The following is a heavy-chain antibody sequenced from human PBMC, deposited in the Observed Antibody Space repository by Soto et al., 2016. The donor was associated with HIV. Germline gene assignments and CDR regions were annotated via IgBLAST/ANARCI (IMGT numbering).Heavy chain of an antibody. D-gene: IGHD6-6*01. CDR3: ARGAAPTEPDDYYYYIDV. J-gene: IGHJ6*03. V-gene: IGHV3-11*04. CDR1: GFTFRDYY. CDR2: ISSSGSTI. Sequence: QVQLVESGGGLVKPGGSLRLSCAASGFTFRDYYMNWIRQAPGKGLEWVSYISSSGSTIYYADSVKGRFTISRDNAKNSLFLQTNSLRAEDTAVYYCARGAAPTEPDDYYYYIDVWGKGTTVTVSS.